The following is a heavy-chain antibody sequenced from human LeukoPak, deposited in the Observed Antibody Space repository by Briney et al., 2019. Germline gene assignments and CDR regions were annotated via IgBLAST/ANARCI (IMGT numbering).Heavy chain of an antibody. CDR3: ARAPIAGPYYYYYMDV. Sequence: GASVKVSCKASGYTFTSYDINWVRQAPGQGLEWMGWMNPNSGNTGYAQKFQGRVTITRNTSISTAYMELSSLRSEDTAVYYCARAPIAGPYYYYYMDVWGKGPTVTVSS. D-gene: IGHD6-13*01. V-gene: IGHV1-8*03. J-gene: IGHJ6*03. CDR2: MNPNSGNT. CDR1: GYTFTSYD.